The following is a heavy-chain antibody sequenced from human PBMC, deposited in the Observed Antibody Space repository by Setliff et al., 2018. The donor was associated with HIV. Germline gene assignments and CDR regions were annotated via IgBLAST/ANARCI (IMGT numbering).Heavy chain of an antibody. Sequence: PSETLSLTCIVSGGSISSSSYYWGWIRQPPGKGLEWIGTVYYSGSTYYNPSRTSRVTISVDTSKNQFSLKLSSVTAADTAVYYCARHDSGGYYSLDYWGQGTLVTVSS. CDR2: VYYSGST. V-gene: IGHV4-39*01. J-gene: IGHJ4*02. CDR1: GGSISSSSYY. D-gene: IGHD3-22*01. CDR3: ARHDSGGYYSLDY.